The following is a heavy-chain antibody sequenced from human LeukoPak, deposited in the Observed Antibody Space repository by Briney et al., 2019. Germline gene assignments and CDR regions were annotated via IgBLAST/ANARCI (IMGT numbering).Heavy chain of an antibody. Sequence: GGSLRLSCAASGFTFSSCGMHWVRQAPGKGPEWVAVIWYDGSNKYYADSVKGRFTISRDNSKNTLYLQMNSLRAEDTAVYYCARDRRNYYYGMDVWGQGTTVTVSS. CDR1: GFTFSSCG. CDR2: IWYDGSNK. J-gene: IGHJ6*02. V-gene: IGHV3-33*01. CDR3: ARDRRNYYYGMDV.